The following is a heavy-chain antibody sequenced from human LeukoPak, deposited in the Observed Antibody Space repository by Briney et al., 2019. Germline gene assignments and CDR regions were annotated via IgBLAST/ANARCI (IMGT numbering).Heavy chain of an antibody. J-gene: IGHJ4*02. V-gene: IGHV1-46*01. Sequence: ASVKVSCKASGYTFTSYYMHWVRQAPGQGLEWMGIINPSGGSTSYAQKFQGRVTMTRDTSTSTVYMELSSLRSEDTAVYYCARDAFIAVAGYYFDYWGQGTPVTVSS. CDR2: INPSGGST. D-gene: IGHD6-19*01. CDR3: ARDAFIAVAGYYFDY. CDR1: GYTFTSYY.